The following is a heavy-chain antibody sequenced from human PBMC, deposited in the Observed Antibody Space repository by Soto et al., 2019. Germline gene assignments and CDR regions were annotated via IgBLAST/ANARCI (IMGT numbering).Heavy chain of an antibody. CDR2: ITASGDDT. CDR1: GFTFSSHA. V-gene: IGHV3-23*01. Sequence: EVHLLESGGGLVQPGGSLRLSCAASGFTFSSHAMTWGRQVPGKGLEWVSTITASGDDTFYADSVKGRFTISRDNSENTVFLQMSSLRAADTAAYYCAKDGHSVKWYYYMDVWGKGTTVTVSS. D-gene: IGHD2-8*01. J-gene: IGHJ6*03. CDR3: AKDGHSVKWYYYMDV.